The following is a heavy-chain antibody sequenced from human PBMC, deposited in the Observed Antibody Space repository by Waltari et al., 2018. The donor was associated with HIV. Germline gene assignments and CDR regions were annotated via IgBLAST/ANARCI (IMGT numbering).Heavy chain of an antibody. CDR3: ARDGLRYSGTFYSDY. J-gene: IGHJ4*02. D-gene: IGHD1-26*01. V-gene: IGHV1-18*01. CDR1: GYTFISYG. Sequence: QVHLVQSGAEMKKPGASVKVSCKASGYTFISYGISWVRQAPGHGLEWMGWVSPYNANTNYARSLQGRVTMTTDTSTTTAYMELRGLTSDDTAVYYCARDGLRYSGTFYSDYWGQGTLVTVSS. CDR2: VSPYNANT.